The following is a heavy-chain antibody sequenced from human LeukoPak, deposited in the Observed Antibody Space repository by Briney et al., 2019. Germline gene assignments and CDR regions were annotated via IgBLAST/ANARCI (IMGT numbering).Heavy chain of an antibody. Sequence: PSETLSLTCAVYGGSFSGYYWSWIRQPPGKGLEWIGEINHSGSTNYNPSLKSRVTISVDTSKNQFSLKLSSVTAADTAVYYCARGVADYYYYMDVWGKETTVTVSS. V-gene: IGHV4-34*01. CDR3: ARGVADYYYYMDV. D-gene: IGHD2-15*01. J-gene: IGHJ6*03. CDR2: INHSGST. CDR1: GGSFSGYY.